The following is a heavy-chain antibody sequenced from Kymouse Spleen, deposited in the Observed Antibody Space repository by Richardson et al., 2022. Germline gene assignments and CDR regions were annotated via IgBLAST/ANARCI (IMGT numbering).Heavy chain of an antibody. D-gene: IGHD3-10*01. CDR1: GGSFSGYY. CDR2: INHSGST. J-gene: IGHJ4*02. V-gene: IGHV4-34*01. CDR3: ARGRGYGSGSWGFDY. Sequence: QVQLQQWGAGLLKPSETLSLTCAVYGGSFSGYYWSWIRQPPGKGLEWIGEINHSGSTNYNPSLKSRVTISVDTSKNQFSLKLSSVTAADTAVYYCARGRGYGSGSWGFDYWGQGTLVTVSS.